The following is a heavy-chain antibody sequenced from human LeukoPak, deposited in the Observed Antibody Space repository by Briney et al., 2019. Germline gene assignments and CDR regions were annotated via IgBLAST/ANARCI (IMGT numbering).Heavy chain of an antibody. D-gene: IGHD3-9*01. CDR3: ARDGGSYYDILTGYSQLTYGMDV. V-gene: IGHV3-11*06. Sequence: GGSLRLSCAASGFTFSDYYMSWIRQAPGKGLEGVSDISSSSSYTNYAESVKGRFTISRDNAKNSLYLQMNSLRAEDTAVYYCARDGGSYYDILTGYSQLTYGMDVWGKGTTVTVSS. CDR1: GFTFSDYY. J-gene: IGHJ6*04. CDR2: ISSSSSYT.